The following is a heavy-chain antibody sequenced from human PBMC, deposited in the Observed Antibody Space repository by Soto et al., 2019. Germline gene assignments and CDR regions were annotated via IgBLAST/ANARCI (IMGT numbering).Heavy chain of an antibody. D-gene: IGHD3-10*01. V-gene: IGHV1-3*01. Sequence: ASVKVSCKASGYTFSNYGVHGALQAHGQKLEWMCLINAGNGNTKYSQKFQGRVTLTRDTAASTAYMELSSLRSEDTAVYYCASCPQNCITSSPCCLFLDYGGQGTRVTVSS. J-gene: IGHJ4*02. CDR1: GYTFSNYG. CDR3: ASCPQNCITSSPCCLFLDY. CDR2: INAGNGNT.